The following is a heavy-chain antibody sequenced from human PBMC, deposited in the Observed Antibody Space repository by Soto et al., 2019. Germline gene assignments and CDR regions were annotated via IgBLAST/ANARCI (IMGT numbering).Heavy chain of an antibody. CDR2: IGAYNGNT. Sequence: QVHLVQSGAEVKKPGASVKVSCKASGYTFTSYGISWVRQAPGQGLEWMGWIGAYNGNTNYAQKLHGRVTMTTDTSKSTAYMELGSLRSDDTAVYYCARAVATIPLWFPDYWGQGTLVTVSS. J-gene: IGHJ4*02. CDR1: GYTFTSYG. V-gene: IGHV1-18*01. CDR3: ARAVATIPLWFPDY. D-gene: IGHD5-12*01.